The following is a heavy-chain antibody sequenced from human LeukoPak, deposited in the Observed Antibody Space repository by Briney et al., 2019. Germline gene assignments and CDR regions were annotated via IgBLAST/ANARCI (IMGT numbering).Heavy chain of an antibody. CDR2: IYSGDST. CDR1: GFTFSSYW. CDR3: ARLPVIDRGVIAFDY. D-gene: IGHD3-10*01. V-gene: IGHV3-66*04. Sequence: GGSLRLSCAASGFTFSSYWMSWVRQAPGKGLEWVSVIYSGDSTSYADSVKGRFIISRDTFKNALYLQMYSLSAEDTAVYYCARLPVIDRGVIAFDYWGQGTVVTVSS. J-gene: IGHJ4*02.